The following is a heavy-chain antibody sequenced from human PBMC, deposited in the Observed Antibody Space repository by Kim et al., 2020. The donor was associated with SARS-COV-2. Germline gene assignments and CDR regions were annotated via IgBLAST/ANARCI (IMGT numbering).Heavy chain of an antibody. CDR1: GFRFNNFG. V-gene: IGHV3-33*06. CDR3: AKEGSGSAGYFDN. J-gene: IGHJ5*02. CDR2: IWYDGTNK. D-gene: IGHD3-10*01. Sequence: GGSLRLSCAASGFRFNNFGMHWVRQTPGKGLEWVALIWYDGTNKYYADSVEGRFTISRDDSKNTLYLQMHSLRADDTGVYFCAKEGSGSAGYFDNWGQGTLVTVSS.